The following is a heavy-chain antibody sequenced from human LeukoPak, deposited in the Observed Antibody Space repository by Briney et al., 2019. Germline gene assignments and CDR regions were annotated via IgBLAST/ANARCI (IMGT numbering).Heavy chain of an antibody. CDR3: ARTSSGWYGKDYYFDY. V-gene: IGHV4-59*01. J-gene: IGHJ4*02. Sequence: SETLSLTCTVSGGSISSYYWSWIRQPPGKGLEWIGYIYYRGSTNYNPSLKSRVTISVDTSKNQFSLKLSSVTAADTAVYYCARTSSGWYGKDYYFDYWGQGTLVTVSS. CDR2: IYYRGST. CDR1: GGSISSYY. D-gene: IGHD6-19*01.